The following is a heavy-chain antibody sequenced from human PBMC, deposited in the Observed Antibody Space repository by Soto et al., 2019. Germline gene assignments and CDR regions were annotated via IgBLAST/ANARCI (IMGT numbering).Heavy chain of an antibody. CDR3: ARSLKPRDIVVVPAARGYYYGMDV. Sequence: GGSLRLSCAASGFTFSSYDMHWVRQATGKGLEWVSAIGTAGDTYYPGSVKGRFTISRENAKNSLYLQMNSLRAGDTAVYYCARSLKPRDIVVVPAARGYYYGMDVWGQGTTVTVSS. D-gene: IGHD2-2*01. CDR2: IGTAGDT. V-gene: IGHV3-13*01. J-gene: IGHJ6*02. CDR1: GFTFSSYD.